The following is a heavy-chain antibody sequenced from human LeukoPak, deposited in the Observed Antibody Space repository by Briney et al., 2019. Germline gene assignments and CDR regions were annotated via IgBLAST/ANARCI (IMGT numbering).Heavy chain of an antibody. CDR2: MKPNSGNT. CDR1: GYTFTSYD. J-gene: IGHJ5*02. Sequence: ASVKVSCXASGYTFTSYDINWVRQATGQGLEWMGWMKPNSGNTGCAQKFQGRVTMTRNTSISPAPIALSSLRAQATAVYVRVRDSSEDGSARSWGQGTLVTVSS. V-gene: IGHV1-8*01. D-gene: IGHD3-10*01. CDR3: VRDSSEDGSARS.